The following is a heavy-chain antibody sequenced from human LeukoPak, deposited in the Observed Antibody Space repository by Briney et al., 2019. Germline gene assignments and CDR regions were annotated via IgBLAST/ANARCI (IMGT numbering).Heavy chain of an antibody. CDR2: ISGSGGST. CDR1: GFTFSSYA. V-gene: IGHV3-23*01. D-gene: IGHD5-18*01. CDR3: AKRNSDGHSYFDY. J-gene: IGHJ4*02. Sequence: PGGSLRLSCAASGFTFSSYAMSRVRQAPGKGLEWVSAISGSGGSTYYADSVKGRFTISRDNSKNTLYLQMNSLRAEDTAVYYCAKRNSDGHSYFDYWGQGTLVTVSS.